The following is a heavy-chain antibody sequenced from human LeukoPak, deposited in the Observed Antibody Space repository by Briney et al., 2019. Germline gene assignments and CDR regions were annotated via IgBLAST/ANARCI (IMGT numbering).Heavy chain of an antibody. Sequence: GGSLRLSCAASGFSFSSSPVSWVRQAPGKGLEWVSGISSSGGDTPYADSVKGRFTISRDNSKNTLYLQMNSLRAEDTAVYYCAKKNSGLHPFDFWGQGTLVIVSS. J-gene: IGHJ4*02. CDR1: GFSFSSSP. V-gene: IGHV3-23*01. D-gene: IGHD4-23*01. CDR2: ISSSGGDT. CDR3: AKKNSGLHPFDF.